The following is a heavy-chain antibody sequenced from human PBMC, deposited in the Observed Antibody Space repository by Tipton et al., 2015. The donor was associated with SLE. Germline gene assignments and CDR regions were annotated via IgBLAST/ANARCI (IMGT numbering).Heavy chain of an antibody. V-gene: IGHV3-48*03. Sequence: SLRLSCAASGFTFSSYEMNWVRQAPGKGLEWVSYISSSCRTIYYADSVKGRFTISRDNAKNSLYLQMNSLRAQETAVYYCASRSRSTTRGFDIWGQGTMVTVSS. D-gene: IGHD2/OR15-2a*01. CDR2: ISSSCRTI. CDR1: GFTFSSYE. J-gene: IGHJ3*02. CDR3: ASRSRSTTRGFDI.